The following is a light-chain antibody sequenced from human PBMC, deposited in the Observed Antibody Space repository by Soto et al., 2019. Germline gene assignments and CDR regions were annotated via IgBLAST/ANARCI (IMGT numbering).Light chain of an antibody. Sequence: EIVLTQSPGTLSLSPGERATLSCRASQTVTSSYLAWYQQKPGQAPKLLIYGASSRATGIPDRFSGSGSGTDFTLTISGLEPEDFAVYYCQQYGSTPVTFGQGTKVEI. CDR2: GAS. V-gene: IGKV3-20*01. CDR3: QQYGSTPVT. J-gene: IGKJ1*01. CDR1: QTVTSSY.